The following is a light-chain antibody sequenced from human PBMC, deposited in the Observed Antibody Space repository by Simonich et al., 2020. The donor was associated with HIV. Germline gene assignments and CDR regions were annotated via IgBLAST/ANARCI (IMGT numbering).Light chain of an antibody. Sequence: DIVMTQSPDSLAVSLGERATINCKSSQSVLYSSNNKNYLVWYQQKPGQPPKLLIYGASTRESGVPDRCSGSGSGTDFTLTISSLQAEDVAVYYCQQYYSIPLTFGGGTKVEIK. J-gene: IGKJ4*01. CDR1: QSVLYSSNNKNY. CDR2: GAS. CDR3: QQYYSIPLT. V-gene: IGKV4-1*01.